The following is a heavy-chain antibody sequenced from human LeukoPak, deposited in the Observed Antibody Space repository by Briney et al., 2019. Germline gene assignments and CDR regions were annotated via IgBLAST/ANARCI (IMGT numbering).Heavy chain of an antibody. CDR3: ASRFYGDSYAFDY. J-gene: IGHJ4*02. CDR2: ISYDGSNK. CDR1: GFTFSSYG. D-gene: IGHD4-17*01. V-gene: IGHV3-30*03. Sequence: GRSLRLSCAASGFTFSSYGIHWVRQAPGKGLEWVAVISYDGSNKYYADSVKGRFTISRDNSKNTLYLQMNSLRAEDTAVYYCASRFYGDSYAFDYWGQGTLVTVSS.